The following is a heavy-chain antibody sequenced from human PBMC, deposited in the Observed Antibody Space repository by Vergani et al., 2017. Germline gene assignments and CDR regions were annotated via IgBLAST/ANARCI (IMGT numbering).Heavy chain of an antibody. Sequence: QVQLVQSGAEVKKPGSSVKVSCKASGGTFSSYAISWVRQAPGQGLEWMGRIIPIFGTANYAQKFQGRVTITADESTSTAYMGLSSLRSEDTAVYYCAGDGKTVTTSSGPYYFDYWGQGTLVTVSS. J-gene: IGHJ4*02. CDR1: GGTFSSYA. V-gene: IGHV1-69*18. CDR2: IIPIFGTA. CDR3: AGDGKTVTTSSGPYYFDY. D-gene: IGHD4-11*01.